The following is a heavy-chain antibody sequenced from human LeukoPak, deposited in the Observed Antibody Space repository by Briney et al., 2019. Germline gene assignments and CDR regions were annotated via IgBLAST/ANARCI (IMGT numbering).Heavy chain of an antibody. V-gene: IGHV1-3*01. CDR3: AREISSGLYYYFYYGMDV. Sequence: ASVKVSCKASGYTFSGYALHWVRQAPGQRLEWMGWINAGDGNTKYSQKFQGRVTITRDTSATTAYMELSSLRSEDTAVYYCAREISSGLYYYFYYGMDVWGQGTTVTVSS. D-gene: IGHD6-19*01. J-gene: IGHJ6*02. CDR1: GYTFSGYA. CDR2: INAGDGNT.